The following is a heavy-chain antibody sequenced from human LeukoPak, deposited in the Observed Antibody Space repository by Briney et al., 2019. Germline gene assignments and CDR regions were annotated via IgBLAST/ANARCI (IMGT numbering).Heavy chain of an antibody. Sequence: SETLSLTCTVSGASISSDYWSWIRQPPGMRLEYIGFISYNGNTNYNPHLTSRVAISLDTSKNQFSLKLTSVTAADTAVYYCATGRYYYDSWEFDYWGQGTLVTVSS. D-gene: IGHD3-22*01. CDR3: ATGRYYYDSWEFDY. CDR1: GASISSDY. V-gene: IGHV4-59*01. J-gene: IGHJ4*02. CDR2: ISYNGNT.